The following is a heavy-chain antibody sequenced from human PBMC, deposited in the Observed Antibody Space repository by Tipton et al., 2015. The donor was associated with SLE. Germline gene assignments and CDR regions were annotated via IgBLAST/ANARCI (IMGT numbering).Heavy chain of an antibody. Sequence: TLSLTCAVYGGSFSGYYWSWIRQPPGKGLEWIGEINHSGSTNYNPSLKSRVTISVDTSKNQFSLKLSSVTAADTAMYYCARYVTMVRGVTAHDAFDIWGQGTMVTVSS. CDR1: GGSFSGYY. V-gene: IGHV4-34*01. CDR3: ARYVTMVRGVTAHDAFDI. D-gene: IGHD3-10*01. J-gene: IGHJ3*02. CDR2: INHSGST.